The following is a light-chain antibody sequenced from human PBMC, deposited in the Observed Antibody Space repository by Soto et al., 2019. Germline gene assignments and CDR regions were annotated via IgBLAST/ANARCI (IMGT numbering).Light chain of an antibody. J-gene: IGLJ2*01. CDR2: EVS. V-gene: IGLV2-14*01. Sequence: QSALTQPASVSGSPGQSITISCTGTSSDVGYYNFVSWYQQHPGKAPKLMIYEVSNRPSGVSNRFSGSKSGNTASLTISGLQDEDEADYYCSSYTSSSTLEFGGGTKLTVL. CDR1: SSDVGYYNF. CDR3: SSYTSSSTLE.